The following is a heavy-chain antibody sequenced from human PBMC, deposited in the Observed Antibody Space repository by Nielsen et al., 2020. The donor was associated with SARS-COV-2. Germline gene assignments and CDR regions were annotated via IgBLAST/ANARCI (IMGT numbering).Heavy chain of an antibody. D-gene: IGHD4-17*01. CDR2: ISSGSHYR. CDR1: GFTFNDYY. Sequence: GSLRLSCAVSGFTFNDYYMGWIRQAPGKGLEWVAFISSGSHYRNYADSVKGRFTISRDDAKKLVFLQLDSLRVDDTARYYCVRGGYAYGDLPDYWGQGTLVSVSS. J-gene: IGHJ4*02. CDR3: VRGGYAYGDLPDY. V-gene: IGHV3-11*05.